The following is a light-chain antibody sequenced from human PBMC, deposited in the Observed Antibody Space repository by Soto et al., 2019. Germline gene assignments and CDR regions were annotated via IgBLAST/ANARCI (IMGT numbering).Light chain of an antibody. J-gene: IGKJ5*01. CDR3: QQYGNSPRT. V-gene: IGKV3-20*01. CDR2: CAS. Sequence: IVCTQSPGTLALSPGERATLSCRASQSVRSTPLARYKLKPGQAPGLFNDCASSRATGIPDRVSGSGSGTDFTLTSRKLEAEEFALYIWQQYGNSPRTFGQGTRVEIK. CDR1: QSVRSTP.